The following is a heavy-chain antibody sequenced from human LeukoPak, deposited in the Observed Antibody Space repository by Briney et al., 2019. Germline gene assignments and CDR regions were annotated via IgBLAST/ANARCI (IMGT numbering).Heavy chain of an antibody. CDR2: IATECHT. Sequence: GGSLRLSCAASGFTFSTSDMDWVRQATGKGLEWVSGIATECHTTYADSGKGRITISRENAKNSLDLQMNSLRAGDTAVYFCVRAERRDGYNYLGYWGQGILVTVSS. D-gene: IGHD5-24*01. V-gene: IGHV3-13*01. CDR1: GFTFSTSD. CDR3: VRAERRDGYNYLGY. J-gene: IGHJ4*02.